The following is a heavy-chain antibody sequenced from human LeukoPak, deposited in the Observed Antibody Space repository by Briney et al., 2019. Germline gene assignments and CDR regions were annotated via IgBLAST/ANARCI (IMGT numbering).Heavy chain of an antibody. D-gene: IGHD6-6*01. CDR1: GCTFSSDA. Sequence: SVKVSCKASGCTFSSDAISWVRQAPGQGLEWMAGIIPIFGTANYAQKFQGRVTITADESTSTAYMELSSLRSEDTAVYYCARERSIAARPNPSFNMDVWGQGTTVTVSS. CDR2: IIPIFGTA. J-gene: IGHJ6*02. V-gene: IGHV1-69*01. CDR3: ARERSIAARPNPSFNMDV.